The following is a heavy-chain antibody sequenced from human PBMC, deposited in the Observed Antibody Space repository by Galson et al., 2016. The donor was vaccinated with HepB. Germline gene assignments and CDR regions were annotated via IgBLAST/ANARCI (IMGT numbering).Heavy chain of an antibody. CDR2: INHSGST. CDR3: ARHKLFYYDSSVYFQTPHYFDY. Sequence: SETLSLTCAVSGGSISSTNWWSWVRQPPGKGLEWIGEINHSGSTNYNPSLKSRVTISVDTSKNQFSLKLSSVTAADTAISYCARHKLFYYDSSVYFQTPHYFDYWGQGTLVTVSS. J-gene: IGHJ4*01. D-gene: IGHD3-22*01. V-gene: IGHV4-4*02. CDR1: GGSISSTNW.